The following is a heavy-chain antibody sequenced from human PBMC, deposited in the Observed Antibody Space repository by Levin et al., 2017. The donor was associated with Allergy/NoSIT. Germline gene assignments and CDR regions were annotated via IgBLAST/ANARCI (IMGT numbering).Heavy chain of an antibody. CDR1: GSTFNSYA. J-gene: IGHJ6*02. CDR2: IRPDFGTA. CDR3: ARGTTETASLYYYGMDV. Sequence: GASVKVSCKASGSTFNSYAFSWVRQAPGQGLEWMGGIRPDFGTANYPQKFQGRVTITAVESTSTAYMELSSLRSDDTAVYYCARGTTETASLYYYGMDVWGQGTTVTVSS. V-gene: IGHV1-69*13. D-gene: IGHD4-17*01.